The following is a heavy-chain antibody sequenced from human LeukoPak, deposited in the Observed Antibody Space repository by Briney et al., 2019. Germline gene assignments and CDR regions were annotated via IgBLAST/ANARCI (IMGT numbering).Heavy chain of an antibody. Sequence: GGSLRLSCAASGFAVSSNYMSWVRQAPGKGLEWVSVIYSGGKTFYADSVKGRFTISRDNSKNTLYLQMNSLRAEDTAVYYCARGDPGAYWGQGTLVTVSS. V-gene: IGHV3-53*01. CDR2: IYSGGKT. CDR1: GFAVSSNY. J-gene: IGHJ4*02. CDR3: ARGDPGAY. D-gene: IGHD2-21*02.